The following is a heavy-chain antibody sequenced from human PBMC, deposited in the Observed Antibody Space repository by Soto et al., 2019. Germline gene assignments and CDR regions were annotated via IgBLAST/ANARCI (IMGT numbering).Heavy chain of an antibody. CDR1: GFTFSNYA. CDR2: IHNTGDST. J-gene: IGHJ4*02. Sequence: WGSLRLSCAASGFTFSNYAMSWARQAPGRGLEWVSTIHNTGDSTYYADPVKGRFTISRDNSKNTLYLQMNSLRAEDTAVYYCAKRGTPTTGPFEYWGQGALVTVSS. CDR3: AKRGTPTTGPFEY. D-gene: IGHD1-7*01. V-gene: IGHV3-23*01.